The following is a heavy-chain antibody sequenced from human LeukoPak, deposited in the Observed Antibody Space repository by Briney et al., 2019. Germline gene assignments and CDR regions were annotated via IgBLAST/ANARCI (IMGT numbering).Heavy chain of an antibody. Sequence: GRSLRLSCTASGFTFGDYAMSWVRQAPGKGLEWVGFIRSKAYGGTTEYAASVKGRFTISRDDSKSIAYLQMSSLKTEDTAVYYCTKYSSSHGMDVWGKGTTVTVSS. CDR2: IRSKAYGGTT. CDR1: GFTFGDYA. CDR3: TKYSSSHGMDV. D-gene: IGHD6-13*01. V-gene: IGHV3-49*04. J-gene: IGHJ6*04.